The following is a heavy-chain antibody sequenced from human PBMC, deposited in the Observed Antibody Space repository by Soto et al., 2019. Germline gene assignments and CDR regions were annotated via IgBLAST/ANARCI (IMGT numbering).Heavy chain of an antibody. J-gene: IGHJ4*02. V-gene: IGHV4-39*01. CDR3: ARVNEYSSGWYGIDY. CDR2: IYYSGST. Sequence: PSETLCLTCTVSGGSIRSSSYYWGWIRQPPGKGLEWIGSIYYSGSTYYNPSLKSRVTISVDTSKNQFSLKLSSVTAADTAVYFCARVNEYSSGWYGIDYWGQGTLVTVSS. D-gene: IGHD6-19*01. CDR1: GGSIRSSSYY.